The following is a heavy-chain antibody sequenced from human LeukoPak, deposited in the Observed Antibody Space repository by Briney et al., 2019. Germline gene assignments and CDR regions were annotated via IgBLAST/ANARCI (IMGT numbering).Heavy chain of an antibody. Sequence: ASVKVSCKASGYTFTGYYMHWVRQAPGQGLEWMGLINPSGSSTLYAEKFRGRIIMTRDMSTATDYMELSSLRAEDTAVYYCAKGIYYYDSSGLVDYWGQGTLVTVSS. J-gene: IGHJ4*02. D-gene: IGHD3-22*01. CDR3: AKGIYYYDSSGLVDY. V-gene: IGHV1-46*01. CDR1: GYTFTGYY. CDR2: INPSGSST.